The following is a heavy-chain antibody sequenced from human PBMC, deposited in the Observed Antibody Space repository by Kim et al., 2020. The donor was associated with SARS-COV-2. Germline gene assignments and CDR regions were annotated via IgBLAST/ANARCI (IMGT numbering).Heavy chain of an antibody. J-gene: IGHJ4*02. CDR2: ISYDGSNK. V-gene: IGHV3-30*04. D-gene: IGHD5-18*01. Sequence: LSLTCAASGFTFSSYAMHWVRQAPGKGLEWVAVISYDGSNKYYADSVKGRFTISRDNSKNTLYLQMNSLRAEDTAVYYCAREWRGYSYRLVFDYWGQ. CDR1: GFTFSSYA. CDR3: AREWRGYSYRLVFDY.